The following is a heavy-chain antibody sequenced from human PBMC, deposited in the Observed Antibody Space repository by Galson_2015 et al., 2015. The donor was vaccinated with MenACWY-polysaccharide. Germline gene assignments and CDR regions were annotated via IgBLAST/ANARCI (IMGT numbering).Heavy chain of an antibody. CDR3: AHTMGIQVPARK. CDR2: LFLGGNK. D-gene: IGHD6-19*01. V-gene: IGHV2-5*02. Sequence: PGLGKTPPTLTLACSFSGVSLPSRGGGGGWVRQPPGKALEWLAILFLGGNKNYRASLKSRLTITKGTSRNQVVLTLTNVDPVDTATYYCAHTMGIQVPARKWGQGILVTVSS. J-gene: IGHJ4*02. CDR1: GVSLPSRGGG.